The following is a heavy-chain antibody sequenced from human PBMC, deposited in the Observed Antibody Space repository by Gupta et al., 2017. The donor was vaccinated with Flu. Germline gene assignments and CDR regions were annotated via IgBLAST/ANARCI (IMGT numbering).Heavy chain of an antibody. CDR2: ISDGGGTT. Sequence: EVQLLESGGGFRLPGGSLRLSCAASGLPFSSYAMSWVRQAPGKGLEWISSISDGGGTTYYADSVKGRFTISRDYSKDTLYLQMNSLRAEDTAVYVCAKDASSVIGGIWDYWGQGTRGTVSS. D-gene: IGHD3-16*01. V-gene: IGHV3-23*01. CDR3: AKDASSVIGGIWDY. CDR1: GLPFSSYA. J-gene: IGHJ4*02.